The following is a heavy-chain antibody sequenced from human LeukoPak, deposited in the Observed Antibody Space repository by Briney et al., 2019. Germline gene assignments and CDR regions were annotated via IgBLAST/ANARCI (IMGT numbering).Heavy chain of an antibody. J-gene: IGHJ4*02. CDR3: ARERPPGDSSSWFLEGYFDI. Sequence: SVKVSCKASGGTFSSYAISWVRQAPGQGLEWMGGIIPIFGTANYAQKFQGRVTITTDESTSTAYMELSTLRSDDTAVYYCARERPPGDSSSWFLEGYFDIWGQGTLVTVSS. CDR2: IIPIFGTA. CDR1: GGTFSSYA. D-gene: IGHD6-13*01. V-gene: IGHV1-69*05.